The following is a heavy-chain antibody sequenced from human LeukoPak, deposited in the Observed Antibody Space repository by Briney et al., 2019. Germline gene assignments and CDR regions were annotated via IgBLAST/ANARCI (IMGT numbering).Heavy chain of an antibody. J-gene: IGHJ4*02. D-gene: IGHD6-19*01. CDR2: ISYDGSNK. V-gene: IGHV3-30*18. CDR3: AKENRGWYFYFDY. Sequence: GGSLRLSCAASGFTFSSYGMHWVRQAPGKGLEWVAVISYDGSNKYYADSVKGRFTISRDNSKNTLYLQMNSLRAKDTAVYYCAKENRGWYFYFDYWGQGTLVTVSS. CDR1: GFTFSSYG.